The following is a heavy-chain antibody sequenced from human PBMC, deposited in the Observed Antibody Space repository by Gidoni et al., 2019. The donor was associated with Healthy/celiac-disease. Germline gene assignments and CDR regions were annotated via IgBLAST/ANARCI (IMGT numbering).Heavy chain of an antibody. CDR2: IYYSGST. CDR3: ARVPRIAVAGSDY. CDR1: GGSISSSSYY. J-gene: IGHJ4*02. V-gene: IGHV4-39*07. Sequence: QLQLQESGPGLVKPSETLSLTCTVSGGSISSSSYYWGWIRQPPGKGLDGIGSIYYSGSTYYNPSLKSRVTISVDTSKNQFSLKLSSVTAADTAVYYCARVPRIAVAGSDYWGQGTLVTVSS. D-gene: IGHD6-19*01.